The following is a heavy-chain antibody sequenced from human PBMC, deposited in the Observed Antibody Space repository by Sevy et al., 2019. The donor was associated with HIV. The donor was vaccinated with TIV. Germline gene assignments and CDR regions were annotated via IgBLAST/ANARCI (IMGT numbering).Heavy chain of an antibody. D-gene: IGHD2-15*01. Sequence: GGSLRLSCAPSGFTFSSYWMSWVRQAPGKGLEWVANIKQDGSEKYYVDSVKGRFTISRDNAKNSLYLQMNSLRAEDTAVYYCARGYCSGGSCYSDYSGRFDYWGQGTLVTVSS. CDR1: GFTFSSYW. CDR2: IKQDGSEK. J-gene: IGHJ4*02. CDR3: ARGYCSGGSCYSDYSGRFDY. V-gene: IGHV3-7*03.